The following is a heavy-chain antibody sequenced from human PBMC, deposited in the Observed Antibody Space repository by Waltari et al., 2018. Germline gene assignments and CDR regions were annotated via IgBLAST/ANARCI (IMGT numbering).Heavy chain of an antibody. J-gene: IGHJ4*02. CDR3: ARLYSGTRPPDF. CDR2: IFYRGST. Sequence: QLQLQESCPGVVTPWETLSLTCTVSGQPINSYTSFRGWIRPPPGKGLEWMASIFYRGSTYYNPSLKSRVTISVETSKNQFSLKLSSVTAADTAVYYCARLYSGTRPPDFWGQGTLVTVSS. CDR1: GQPINSYTSF. D-gene: IGHD2-2*01. V-gene: IGHV4-39*01.